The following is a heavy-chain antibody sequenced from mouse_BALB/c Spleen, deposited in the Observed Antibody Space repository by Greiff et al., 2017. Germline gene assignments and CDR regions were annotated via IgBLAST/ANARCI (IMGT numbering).Heavy chain of an antibody. V-gene: IGHV14-4*02. CDR2: IDPENGDT. Sequence: EVKLQESGAELVRSGASVKLSCTASGFNIKDYYMHWVKQRPEQGLEWIGWIDPENGDTEYAPKFQGKATMTADTSSNTAYLQLSSLTSEDTAVYYCNAGGHYYAMDYWGQGTSVTVSS. J-gene: IGHJ4*01. CDR3: NAGGHYYAMDY. CDR1: GFNIKDYY.